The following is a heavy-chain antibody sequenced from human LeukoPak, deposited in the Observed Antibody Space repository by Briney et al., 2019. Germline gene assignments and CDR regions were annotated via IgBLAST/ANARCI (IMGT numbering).Heavy chain of an antibody. CDR3: ARGKSGYDYGLDH. V-gene: IGHV1-69*05. CDR2: LIPVFGTT. J-gene: IGHJ4*02. CDR1: GGTFSSHA. Sequence: ASVKVSCKASGGTFSSHAISRVRQAPGQGLEWVGGLIPVFGTTNYAEKFQGRVTITTDESTRTSCVELRSLKSDDTAVYYCARGKSGYDYGLDHWGQGILVIVSS. D-gene: IGHD5-12*01.